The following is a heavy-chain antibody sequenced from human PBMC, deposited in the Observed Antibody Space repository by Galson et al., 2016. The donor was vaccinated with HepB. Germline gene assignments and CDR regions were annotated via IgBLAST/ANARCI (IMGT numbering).Heavy chain of an antibody. J-gene: IGHJ6*02. CDR1: GYTLTELS. V-gene: IGHV1-24*01. CDR2: FDPEDGET. Sequence: SVKVSCKVSGYTLTELSMHWVRQAPGKGLEWMGGFDPEDGETIYAQKFQGRVTMTEDTSTDTASMELSSLRSEDTAVYYCATDSRNYDGMDVWGQGTTVTVSS. CDR3: ATDSRNYDGMDV.